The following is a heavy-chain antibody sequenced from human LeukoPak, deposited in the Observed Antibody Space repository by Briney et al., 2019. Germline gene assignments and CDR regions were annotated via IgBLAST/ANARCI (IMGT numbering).Heavy chain of an antibody. D-gene: IGHD6-13*01. CDR1: GYSISSGYY. Sequence: PSETLSLTCAVSGYSISSGYYWGWIRQPPGKGLEWIGSIYHSGSTYYNPSLKSRVTISVDRSKNQFSLKLSSVTAADTAVYHCERQGRAAAFDYWGQGTLVTVSS. CDR2: IYHSGST. J-gene: IGHJ4*02. CDR3: ERQGRAAAFDY. V-gene: IGHV4-38-2*01.